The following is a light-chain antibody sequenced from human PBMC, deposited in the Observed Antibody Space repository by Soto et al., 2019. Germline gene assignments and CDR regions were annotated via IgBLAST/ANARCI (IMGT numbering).Light chain of an antibody. CDR2: DVS. CDR3: CSYVGSYAYV. CDR1: SSDVGAYNY. V-gene: IGLV2-11*01. J-gene: IGLJ1*01. Sequence: QSALTQPRSVCGSPGQSVTISCTGTSSDVGAYNYVSWYQQHPGKAPKLMIYDVSQRPSGVPDRFSGSKSGNTASLTISGVQAEDEADYYCCSYVGSYAYVFGSGTKLTVL.